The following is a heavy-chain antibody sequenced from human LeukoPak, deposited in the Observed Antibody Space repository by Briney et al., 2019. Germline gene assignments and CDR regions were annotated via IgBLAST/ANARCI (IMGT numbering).Heavy chain of an antibody. CDR2: INNHNGGT. V-gene: IGHV1-2*02. CDR1: GYTFTSYY. D-gene: IGHD3-3*01. Sequence: ASVKVSCKASGYTFTSYYMHWVRQAPGQGLEWMGWINNHNGGTNYAQKLQGRVTMTRDTSIATAYMELTSLTSDDTAIYYCARKSRDDSYFDYWGQGTPVTVSS. J-gene: IGHJ4*02. CDR3: ARKSRDDSYFDY.